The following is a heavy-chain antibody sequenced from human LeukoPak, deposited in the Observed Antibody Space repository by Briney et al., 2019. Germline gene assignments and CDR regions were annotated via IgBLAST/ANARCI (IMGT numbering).Heavy chain of an antibody. V-gene: IGHV1-3*01. CDR2: ISADNGNT. CDR1: GYTFTSYA. Sequence: ASVKVSCKASGYTFTSYAIHWVRQAPGQRLEWMGWISADNGNTKYSQNFQGRVTFISNTSATTAFMELSSLRSEDAAVYYCARDSGSGNNDYWGQGTLVTVSS. D-gene: IGHD1-26*01. CDR3: ARDSGSGNNDY. J-gene: IGHJ4*02.